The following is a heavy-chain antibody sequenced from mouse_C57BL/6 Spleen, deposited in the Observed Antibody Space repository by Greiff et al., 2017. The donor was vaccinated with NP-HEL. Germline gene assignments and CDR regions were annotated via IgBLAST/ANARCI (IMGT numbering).Heavy chain of an antibody. CDR3: ARQGNYDAMDY. J-gene: IGHJ4*01. CDR1: GYTFTSYW. Sequence: QVQLQQPGAELVMPGASVKLSCKASGYTFTSYWMHWVKQRPGQGLEWIGEIDPSDSYPNYNQKFKGKSTLPVDNSSSTAYMQLSSLTSEDAAVYYCARQGNYDAMDYWGQGTSVTVSS. V-gene: IGHV1-69*01. D-gene: IGHD2-1*01. CDR2: IDPSDSYP.